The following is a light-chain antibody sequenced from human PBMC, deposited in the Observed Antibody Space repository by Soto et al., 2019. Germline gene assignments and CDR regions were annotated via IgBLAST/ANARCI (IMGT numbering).Light chain of an antibody. Sequence: DIQMTQSPSSLTASVGDRVTMTCRASLGLTDYVAWYQQKPGRAPTLLIYAASILQSGVPSRFSGSGSGTHFTLTINSLQPEDVATYYCQKYNRDPFTFGQGTKLEIK. J-gene: IGKJ2*01. CDR2: AAS. CDR3: QKYNRDPFT. CDR1: LGLTDY. V-gene: IGKV1-27*01.